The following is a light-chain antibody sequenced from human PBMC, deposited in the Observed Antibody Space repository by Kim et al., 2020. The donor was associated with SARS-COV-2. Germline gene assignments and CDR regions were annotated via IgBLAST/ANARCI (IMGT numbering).Light chain of an antibody. Sequence: EIVLTQSPGSLSLSPGERATLSCRASQSVTSSYVAWYQHKPGQAPRLLIYGASRRATGIPDRVSGSGSGTDFTLTISRLEPEDFAVYYCQQFGASPITFGQGTRLEIK. CDR1: QSVTSSY. CDR2: GAS. V-gene: IGKV3-20*01. J-gene: IGKJ5*01. CDR3: QQFGASPIT.